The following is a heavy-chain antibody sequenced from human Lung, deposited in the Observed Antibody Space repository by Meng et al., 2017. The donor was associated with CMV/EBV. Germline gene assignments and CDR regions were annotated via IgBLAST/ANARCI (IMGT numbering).Heavy chain of an antibody. Sequence: GSXRLXCPVSGGSITTYSWSWIRQPPGKRLEWIGYILYSGSTNYNPSLRSRVTISVDTSKNQFSLKLSSVTAADTAVYHCARTLGSAVGMGWFDPLGRGXLVTFSS. CDR2: ILYSGST. D-gene: IGHD6-13*01. CDR3: ARTLGSAVGMGWFDP. J-gene: IGHJ5*02. V-gene: IGHV4-59*01. CDR1: GGSITTYS.